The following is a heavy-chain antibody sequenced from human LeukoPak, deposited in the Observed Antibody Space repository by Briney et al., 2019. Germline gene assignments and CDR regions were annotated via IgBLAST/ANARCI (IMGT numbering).Heavy chain of an antibody. CDR3: ARVGLMEGAFDI. Sequence: GGSLRLSCAASGFTFSSYSMNWVRQAPGKGLEWVSSISSSSSYIYYADSVKGRFTISRDNAKNSLYLQMNSLRAEDTAVYYCARVGLMEGAFDIWGQGTMVTVSS. CDR1: GFTFSSYS. J-gene: IGHJ3*02. CDR2: ISSSSSYI. D-gene: IGHD3-3*01. V-gene: IGHV3-21*01.